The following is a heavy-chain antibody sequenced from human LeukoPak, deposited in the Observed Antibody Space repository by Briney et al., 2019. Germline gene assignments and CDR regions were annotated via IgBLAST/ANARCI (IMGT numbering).Heavy chain of an antibody. CDR3: AGSYYDSSGYYSHDY. CDR1: GSTVSSNY. V-gene: IGHV3-53*04. D-gene: IGHD3-22*01. CDR2: IYSGGST. J-gene: IGHJ4*02. Sequence: GGSLRLSCAASGSTVSSNYLSWVRQAPGKGLEWVSVIYSGGSTYYADSVKGRFTISRHNSKNTLYLQMNSLRAEDTAVYYCAGSYYDSSGYYSHDYWGQGTLVTVSS.